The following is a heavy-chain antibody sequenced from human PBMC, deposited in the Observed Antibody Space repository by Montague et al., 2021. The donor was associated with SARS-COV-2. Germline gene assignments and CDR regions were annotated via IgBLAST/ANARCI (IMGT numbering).Heavy chain of an antibody. Sequence: SETSLTCAVYGGSFSGYYWNWIRQPPGKGLQWIGDINHRGSTNYHPSLKSRVTISVDTSKDQFSLKLRSATAADTAVYYCAGGGATPWFDPWGQGTLVTVSS. CDR1: GGSFSGYY. CDR3: AGGGATPWFDP. V-gene: IGHV4-34*01. J-gene: IGHJ5*02. CDR2: INHRGST.